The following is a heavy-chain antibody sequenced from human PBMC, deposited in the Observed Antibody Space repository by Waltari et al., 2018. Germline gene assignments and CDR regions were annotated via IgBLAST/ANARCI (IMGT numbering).Heavy chain of an antibody. Sequence: ESGGGLVQPGRSLRLSCDTSGFSLGDYGMTWVRQAPQKRLEWVGYIRKKAFGATTEFAASVKGRFSLSRDDSKGSIYLQMNSLTVDDTAIYYCMSDIAAAGFDYWGQGISVTVSS. CDR1: GFSLGDYG. CDR3: MSDIAAAGFDY. CDR2: IRKKAFGATT. V-gene: IGHV3-49*04. D-gene: IGHD6-13*01. J-gene: IGHJ4*02.